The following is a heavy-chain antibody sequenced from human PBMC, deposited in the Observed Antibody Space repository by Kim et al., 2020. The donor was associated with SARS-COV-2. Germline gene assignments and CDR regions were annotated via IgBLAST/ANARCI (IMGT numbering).Heavy chain of an antibody. CDR3: ARGLWFYAFDF. Sequence: GGSLRLSCAISGFRFTEYSMNWVRQAPGKGLEWISYISCFSSVIHYADSVKGRFTISRDNAKNSVYLEMDSLRDGDTAVYYCARGLWFYAFDFWGQGTMVTVSS. J-gene: IGHJ3*01. V-gene: IGHV3-48*02. CDR1: GFRFTEYS. D-gene: IGHD3-10*01. CDR2: ISCFSSVI.